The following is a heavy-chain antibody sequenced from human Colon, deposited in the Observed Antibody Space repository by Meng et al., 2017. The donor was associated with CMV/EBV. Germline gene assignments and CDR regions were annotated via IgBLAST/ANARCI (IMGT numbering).Heavy chain of an antibody. Sequence: TVSDGSDNSDDAFWSWLRQPPGKGLEWIGYIHYSGNTNYNPSLKSRVTMSIETSKNQFSLTLFSVTAADTAVYYCARDVMLPAPFFDPWGQGTLVTVSS. D-gene: IGHD2-2*01. V-gene: IGHV4-61*08. J-gene: IGHJ5*02. CDR1: DGSDNSDDAF. CDR2: IHYSGNT. CDR3: ARDVMLPAPFFDP.